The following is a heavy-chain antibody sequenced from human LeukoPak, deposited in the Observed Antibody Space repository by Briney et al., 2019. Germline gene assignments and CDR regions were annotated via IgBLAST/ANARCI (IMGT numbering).Heavy chain of an antibody. Sequence: GGSLRLSGAASGFTFSNYWMNWVRQAPGKGLEWVANIKTDGSQIYYVDSVKGRFTISRDNAKNSLYLQMNSLRAEDTAVYYCARDLNWETYWGQGTLVSVSS. CDR2: IKTDGSQI. V-gene: IGHV3-7*01. D-gene: IGHD7-27*01. CDR3: ARDLNWETY. CDR1: GFTFSNYW. J-gene: IGHJ4*02.